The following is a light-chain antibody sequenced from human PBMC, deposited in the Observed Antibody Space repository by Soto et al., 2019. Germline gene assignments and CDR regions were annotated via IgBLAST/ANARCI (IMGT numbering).Light chain of an antibody. Sequence: DIHMPQYPFSLSASVGDRVTITSRASPSISRYLYWYQQKPGQAPKLLIYAASSLQSGGRSRCSGSGSGTDFTLTISSLQPQDFATYYCQQSYSTPRTFGQGTKVDI. CDR2: AAS. CDR3: QQSYSTPRT. V-gene: IGKV1-39*01. CDR1: PSISRY. J-gene: IGKJ1*01.